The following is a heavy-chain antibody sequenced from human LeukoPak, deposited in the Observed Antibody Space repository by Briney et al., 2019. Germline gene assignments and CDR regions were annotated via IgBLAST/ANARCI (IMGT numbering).Heavy chain of an antibody. J-gene: IGHJ5*02. V-gene: IGHV4-30-4*01. CDR1: GGSISSGDYY. D-gene: IGHD3-9*01. CDR3: ARGRYFDWSPYGGYYNWFDP. Sequence: PSETLSLTCTVSGGSISSGDYYWSWIRQPPGKGLEWIGYIYYSGSTYYNPSLKSRVTISVDTSKNQFSLKLSSVTAADTAVYYCARGRYFDWSPYGGYYNWFDPWGQGTLVTVSS. CDR2: IYYSGST.